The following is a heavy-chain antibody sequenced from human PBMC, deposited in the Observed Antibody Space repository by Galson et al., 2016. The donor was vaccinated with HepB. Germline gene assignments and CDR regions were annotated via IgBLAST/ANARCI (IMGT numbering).Heavy chain of an antibody. CDR2: ISYDGNND. CDR1: GFSFSSFG. J-gene: IGHJ4*02. Sequence: SLRLSCAASGFSFSSFGMNRVRQTPGKGLEWVATISYDGNNDYYADSVKGRFTISRDNSKNTMYLQMNSLTAEDTAVYYCARGSQEFDYWGQGTLVTVSS. CDR3: ARGSQEFDY. V-gene: IGHV3-30*03. D-gene: IGHD1-26*01.